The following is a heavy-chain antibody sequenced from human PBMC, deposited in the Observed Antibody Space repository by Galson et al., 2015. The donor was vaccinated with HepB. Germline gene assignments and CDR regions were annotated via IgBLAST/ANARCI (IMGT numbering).Heavy chain of an antibody. J-gene: IGHJ5*02. D-gene: IGHD3-10*01. CDR2: ISSSSSYI. CDR1: GFTFSSYS. V-gene: IGHV3-21*01. CDR3: ARFYGFGELSEAVSWFDP. Sequence: LRLSCAASGFTFSSYSMNWVRQAPGKGLEWVSSISSSSSYIYYADSVKGRFTISRDNAKNSLYLQMNSLRAEDTAVYYCARFYGFGELSEAVSWFDPWGQGTLVTVSS.